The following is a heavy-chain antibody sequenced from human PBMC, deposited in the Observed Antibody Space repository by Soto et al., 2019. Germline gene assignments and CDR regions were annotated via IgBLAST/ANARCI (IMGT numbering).Heavy chain of an antibody. CDR1: GGSISSGGYY. Sequence: SETLSLTCTVSGGSISSGGYYWSWIRQHPGKGLEWIGYIYYSGSTYYNPSLKSRVTISVDTSKNQFSLKLSSVTAADTAVYYCARDGDYYDSSGYYYAGYWGQGTLVTVSS. CDR2: IYYSGST. J-gene: IGHJ4*02. V-gene: IGHV4-31*03. D-gene: IGHD3-22*01. CDR3: ARDGDYYDSSGYYYAGY.